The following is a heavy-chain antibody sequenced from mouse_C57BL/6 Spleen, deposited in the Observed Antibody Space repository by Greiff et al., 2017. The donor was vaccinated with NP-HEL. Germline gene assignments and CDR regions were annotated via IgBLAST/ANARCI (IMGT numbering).Heavy chain of an antibody. CDR1: GYTFTSYW. V-gene: IGHV1-53*01. CDR2: INPSNGGT. J-gene: IGHJ3*01. D-gene: IGHD3-2*02. Sequence: QVQLQQPGTELVKPGASVKLSCKASGYTFTSYWMHWVKQRPGQGLEWIGNINPSNGGTNYNEKFKSKATLTVDKSSSTAYMQLSSLTSEDSAVYFCARSGSAQAPFAYWGQGTLVTVSA. CDR3: ARSGSAQAPFAY.